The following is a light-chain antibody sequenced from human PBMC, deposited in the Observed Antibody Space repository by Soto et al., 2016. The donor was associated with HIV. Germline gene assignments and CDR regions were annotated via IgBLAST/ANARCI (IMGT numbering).Light chain of an antibody. V-gene: IGLV3-21*03. Sequence: SYVLTRPAAVSVAPGKLATITCEGDNLGSQSVHWYQQKPGQAPVLVVYDDRARPPGIPARFSGSTSGDSAILTISRVEVGDEADYYCQVWDSRSDGLFGGGTKLTVL. J-gene: IGLJ3*02. CDR1: NLGSQS. CDR2: DDR. CDR3: QVWDSRSDGL.